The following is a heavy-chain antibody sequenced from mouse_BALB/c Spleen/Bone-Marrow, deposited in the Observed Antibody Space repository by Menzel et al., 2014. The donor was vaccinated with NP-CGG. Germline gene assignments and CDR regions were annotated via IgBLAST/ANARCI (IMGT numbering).Heavy chain of an antibody. CDR1: GYTFTDNW. J-gene: IGHJ4*01. CDR3: ARGGHDFSLDY. D-gene: IGHD2-4*01. CDR2: IDTSDSYT. Sequence: QVQLKQSGAELGMTGASVKMSCKASGYTFTDNWIYWVKQRPGQGLEWIGAIDTSDSYTNYNQKFMGKASLTVDASSSTAYMQVSSLTSDDSAVYYCARGGHDFSLDYWGQGTSVTVSS. V-gene: IGHV1-69*01.